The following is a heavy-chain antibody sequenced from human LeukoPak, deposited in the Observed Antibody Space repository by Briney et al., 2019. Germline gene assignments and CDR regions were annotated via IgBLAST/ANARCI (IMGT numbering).Heavy chain of an antibody. Sequence: PSETLSLTCTVSRGSISSSSHYWGWVRQPPGKGLEWVGSVYYSGITHYNPSLKSRVTISVDTSKNQFSLKLSSVTAADTAVYYCARMTITKRAMDVWGQGTTVTVSS. D-gene: IGHD5-24*01. J-gene: IGHJ6*02. V-gene: IGHV4-39*01. CDR2: VYYSGIT. CDR1: RGSISSSSHY. CDR3: ARMTITKRAMDV.